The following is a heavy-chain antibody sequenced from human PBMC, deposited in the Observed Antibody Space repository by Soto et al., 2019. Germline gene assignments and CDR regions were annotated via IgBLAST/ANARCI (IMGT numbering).Heavy chain of an antibody. CDR3: ARDSPDYGSGSYPVDI. J-gene: IGHJ3*02. D-gene: IGHD3-10*01. Sequence: EVQLVESGGGLVKPGGSLRLSCAASGFTFSSYSMNWVRQAPGEGLEWVSSISSSSSYIYYADSVKGRFTISRDNAKNSLYLQMNSLRAEDTAVYYCARDSPDYGSGSYPVDIWGQGTMVTVSS. CDR1: GFTFSSYS. V-gene: IGHV3-21*01. CDR2: ISSSSSYI.